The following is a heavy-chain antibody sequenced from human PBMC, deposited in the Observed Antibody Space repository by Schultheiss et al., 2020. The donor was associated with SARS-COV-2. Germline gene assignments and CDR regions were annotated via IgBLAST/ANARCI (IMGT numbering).Heavy chain of an antibody. CDR3: ARDVDSSAWNGMDV. CDR2: ISYDGSNK. CDR1: GFTFSSYG. Sequence: GGSLRLSCAASGFTFSSYGMHWVRQAPGKGLEWVAVISYDGSNKYYADSVKGRFTISRDNSKNTLYLQMNSLRAEDTAVYYCARDVDSSAWNGMDVWGQGTTVTVSS. D-gene: IGHD6-19*01. V-gene: IGHV3-30*03. J-gene: IGHJ6*02.